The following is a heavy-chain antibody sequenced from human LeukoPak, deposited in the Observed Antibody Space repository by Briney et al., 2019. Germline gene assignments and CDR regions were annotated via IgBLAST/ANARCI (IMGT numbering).Heavy chain of an antibody. CDR2: INWNGGST. D-gene: IGHD3-3*01. CDR1: GFTFDDYA. J-gene: IGHJ4*02. Sequence: GGSLRLSCAASGFTFDDYAMNWVRQAPGKGQEWVSGINWNGGSTYYRDSVKGRFTISRDNAKNSLYLQMNSLRAEDTALYYCARVKGSGYRNSSDYWGQGTLVTVSS. CDR3: ARVKGSGYRNSSDY. V-gene: IGHV3-20*04.